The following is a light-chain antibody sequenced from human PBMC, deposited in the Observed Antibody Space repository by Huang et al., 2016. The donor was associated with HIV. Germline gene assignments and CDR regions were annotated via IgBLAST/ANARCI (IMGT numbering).Light chain of an antibody. CDR2: GSS. CDR1: RSVSSN. Sequence: IVMTQSPATLSVSPGERVTVSCRANRSVSSNLAWDQQRRGQAPRLLSYGSSTRAPGIRARFSGSGSGTDFSLPISSLQSEDFALYYCQQYNNWLLSFGGGTRVDI. V-gene: IGKV3-15*01. J-gene: IGKJ4*01. CDR3: QQYNNWLLS.